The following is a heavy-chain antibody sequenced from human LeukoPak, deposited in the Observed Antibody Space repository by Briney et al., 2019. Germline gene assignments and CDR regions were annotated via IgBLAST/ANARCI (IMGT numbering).Heavy chain of an antibody. CDR1: GFTLSSNY. V-gene: IGHV3-53*01. CDR2: IYSGGST. Sequence: GGSLRLSCAVSGFTLSSNYMSWVRQAPGKGLEWVSVIYSGGSTYYADSVKGRFTISRDNSKNTLYLQMNSLRAEDTAVYYCARGMSVQLDRRGYYYYMDVWGKGTTVTVSS. D-gene: IGHD1-1*01. J-gene: IGHJ6*03. CDR3: ARGMSVQLDRRGYYYYMDV.